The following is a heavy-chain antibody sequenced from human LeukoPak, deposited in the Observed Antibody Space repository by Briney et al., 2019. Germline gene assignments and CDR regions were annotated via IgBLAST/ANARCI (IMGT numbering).Heavy chain of an antibody. CDR3: ATGHVYDSSGYYQFDY. CDR1: GYTFTSYG. D-gene: IGHD3-22*01. V-gene: IGHV1-18*01. Sequence: ASVKVSCKASGYTFTSYGIRWVRPAPGQGLEWMGWISAYNGNTNYAQKLQGRVTMTEDTSTDTAYMELSSLRSEDTAVYYCATGHVYDSSGYYQFDYWGQGTPVTVSS. CDR2: ISAYNGNT. J-gene: IGHJ4*02.